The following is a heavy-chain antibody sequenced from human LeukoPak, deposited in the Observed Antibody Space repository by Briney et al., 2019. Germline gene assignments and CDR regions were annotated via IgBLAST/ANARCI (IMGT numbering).Heavy chain of an antibody. J-gene: IGHJ4*02. V-gene: IGHV3-23*01. CDR3: AKDRPFGYYDSSGYEYFDY. CDR1: GFTFSSYA. Sequence: GGSLRLSCAASGFTFSSYAMSWVRQAPGKGLEWVSAISGSGGSTYYADSVKGRFTISRDNSKNTLYLQMNSLRAEDTAVYYCAKDRPFGYYDSSGYEYFDYWGQGTLVTVSS. CDR2: ISGSGGST. D-gene: IGHD3-22*01.